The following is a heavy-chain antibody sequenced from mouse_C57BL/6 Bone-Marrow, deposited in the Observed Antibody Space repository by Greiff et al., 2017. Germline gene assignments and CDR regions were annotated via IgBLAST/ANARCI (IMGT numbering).Heavy chain of an antibody. CDR3: ARGEGTTVVTEY. V-gene: IGHV1-81*01. Sequence: QVQLQQSGAELARPGASVKLSCKASGYTFTSYGISWVKQRTGQGLEWIGKIYPRSGDPYYNEKFKGKATLTADKSSSTAYMRLRSLTSADSAVXVCARGEGTTVVTEYWGQGTLGTVSA. J-gene: IGHJ3*01. D-gene: IGHD1-1*01. CDR1: GYTFTSYG. CDR2: IYPRSGDP.